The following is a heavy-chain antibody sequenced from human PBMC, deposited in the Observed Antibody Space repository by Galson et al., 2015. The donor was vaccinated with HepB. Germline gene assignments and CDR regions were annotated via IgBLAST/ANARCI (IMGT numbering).Heavy chain of an antibody. J-gene: IGHJ4*02. CDR2: INTSTGNP. CDR1: GYSFTNYA. V-gene: IGHV7-4-1*02. Sequence: SVKVSCKASGYSFTNYAINWVRQAPGQGLEWIGWINTSTGNPTYAQGFTGRFVFSLDTSVRTAYLQINSLKAEDTAVYYCARSGYCDYWGQGTLVTVSS. D-gene: IGHD3-22*01. CDR3: ARSGYCDY.